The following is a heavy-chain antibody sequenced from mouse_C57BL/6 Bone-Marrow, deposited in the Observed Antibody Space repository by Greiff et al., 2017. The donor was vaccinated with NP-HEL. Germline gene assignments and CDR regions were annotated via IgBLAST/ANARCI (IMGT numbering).Heavy chain of an antibody. V-gene: IGHV6-3*01. CDR3: TGGERGYFDV. J-gene: IGHJ1*03. CDR2: IRLKSDNYAT. Sequence: EVQGVESGGGLVQPGGSMKLSCVASGFTFSNYWMNWVRQSPEKGLEWVAQIRLKSDNYATHYAESVKGRFTISRDDSKSSVYLQMNNLRAEDTGIYYCTGGERGYFDVWGTGTTVTVSS. CDR1: GFTFSNYW.